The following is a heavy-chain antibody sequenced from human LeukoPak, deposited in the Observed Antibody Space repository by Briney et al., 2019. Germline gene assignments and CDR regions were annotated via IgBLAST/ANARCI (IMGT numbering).Heavy chain of an antibody. D-gene: IGHD3-22*01. Sequence: SGALSLTCTVSGGSFRSGMYYWNWLRQPPGTGLGWLGYIYYSGCAYYNPSLKGRVTISVDRCKNQFSLKLNSVTDAGAAGHLCARAGVTMIIRRLGAQFDYWGQGTLVTVSS. V-gene: IGHV4-61*01. J-gene: IGHJ4*02. CDR1: GGSFRSGMYY. CDR3: ARAGVTMIIRRLGAQFDY. CDR2: IYYSGCA.